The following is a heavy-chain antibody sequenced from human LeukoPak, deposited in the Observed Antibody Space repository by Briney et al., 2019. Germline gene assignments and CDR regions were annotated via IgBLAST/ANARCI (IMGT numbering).Heavy chain of an antibody. Sequence: PGTSLTLSCAASGFAFSTFAMHWVRQAPGKGPEWVAVISYDGRDKHHADSVKGRFTISRDNSKNTLYLQMNSLKDEDTAVYYCARDTGDGSYDYWGQGTLVTVSS. D-gene: IGHD1-26*01. CDR3: ARDTGDGSYDY. CDR1: GFAFSTFA. V-gene: IGHV3-30*04. CDR2: ISYDGRDK. J-gene: IGHJ4*02.